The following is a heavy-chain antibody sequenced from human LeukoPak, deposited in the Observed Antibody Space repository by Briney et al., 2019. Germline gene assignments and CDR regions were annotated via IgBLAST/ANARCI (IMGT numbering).Heavy chain of an antibody. CDR1: GYTFTSYG. Sequence: ASVKVSCKASGYTFTSYGISWVRQAPGQGLEWMGWISAYNGNTNYAQKLQGRVTMTTDTSTSTAYMELRSLRSDDTAVYYCARGGYCTNGVCYKGAIDYWGQGTLVTVSS. V-gene: IGHV1-18*01. CDR3: ARGGYCTNGVCYKGAIDY. J-gene: IGHJ4*02. CDR2: ISAYNGNT. D-gene: IGHD2-8*01.